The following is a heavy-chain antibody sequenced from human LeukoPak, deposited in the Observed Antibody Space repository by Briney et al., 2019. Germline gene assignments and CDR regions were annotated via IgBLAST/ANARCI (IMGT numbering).Heavy chain of an antibody. V-gene: IGHV3-21*01. CDR1: GFTFSSYS. Sequence: PGGSLRLSCAASGFTFSSYSMNWVRQAPGKGLEWGSSISSSSSYIYYADSVKGRFTISRDNAKNSLYLQMNSLRAEDTAVYYCARDPELTTGPNWFDPWGQGTLVTVSS. J-gene: IGHJ5*02. CDR3: ARDPELTTGPNWFDP. D-gene: IGHD4-11*01. CDR2: ISSSSSYI.